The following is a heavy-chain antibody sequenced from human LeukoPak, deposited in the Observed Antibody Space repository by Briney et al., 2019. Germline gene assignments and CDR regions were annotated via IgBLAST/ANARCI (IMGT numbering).Heavy chain of an antibody. CDR2: INHSGST. Sequence: SETLSLTCAVYGGSFSGYYWSWLRQPPGKGLEWIGEINHSGSTNYNPSLKSRVTISVDTSKNQFSLKLSSVTAADTAVYYCARGKGFYYGSGSYSDGLDPWGQGTLVTVSS. D-gene: IGHD3-10*01. J-gene: IGHJ5*02. V-gene: IGHV4-34*01. CDR3: ARGKGFYYGSGSYSDGLDP. CDR1: GGSFSGYY.